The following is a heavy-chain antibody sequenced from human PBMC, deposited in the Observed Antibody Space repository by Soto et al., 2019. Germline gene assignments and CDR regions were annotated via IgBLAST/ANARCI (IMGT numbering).Heavy chain of an antibody. J-gene: IGHJ6*02. CDR2: IIPMLGTA. V-gene: IGHV1-69*12. CDR3: ARTVYSSGLYDYGVDA. D-gene: IGHD5-18*01. CDR1: AGTFRSYA. Sequence: QVQLVQSGAEVKKPGSSVKVSCKASAGTFRSYAISWVRQAPGQGLEWMGGIIPMLGTANYAQKCQGRVTIAADESTRTAYKELSSLGSEDAAVYYCARTVYSSGLYDYGVDAWGQGTTVTVSS.